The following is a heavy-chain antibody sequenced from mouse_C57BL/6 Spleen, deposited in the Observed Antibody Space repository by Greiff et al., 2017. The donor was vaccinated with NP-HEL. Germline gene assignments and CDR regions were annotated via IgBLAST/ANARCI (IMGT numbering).Heavy chain of an antibody. CDR1: GYSITSGYD. D-gene: IGHD1-1*02. CDR2: ISYSGST. Sequence: EVKLEESGPGMVKPSQSLSLTCTVTGYSITSGYDWHWIRHFPGNKLEWMGYISYSGSTNYNPSLKSRISITHDTSKNHFFLKLNSVTTEDTATYYCARGIYGDWYFDVWGTGTTVTVSS. CDR3: ARGIYGDWYFDV. J-gene: IGHJ1*03. V-gene: IGHV3-1*01.